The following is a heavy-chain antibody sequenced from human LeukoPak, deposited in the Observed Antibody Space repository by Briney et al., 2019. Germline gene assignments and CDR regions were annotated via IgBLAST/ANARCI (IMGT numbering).Heavy chain of an antibody. J-gene: IGHJ5*02. Sequence: SETLSLTCTVSGVSISSYYWSWIRQPPGKGLEGIGYIYYSGSTNYNPSLKSRVTISVDTSKNQFSLKRSSVPAADTAVYYCARSPPIGPWGQGTLVTVSS. CDR3: ARSPPIGP. V-gene: IGHV4-59*12. CDR1: GVSISSYY. CDR2: IYYSGST.